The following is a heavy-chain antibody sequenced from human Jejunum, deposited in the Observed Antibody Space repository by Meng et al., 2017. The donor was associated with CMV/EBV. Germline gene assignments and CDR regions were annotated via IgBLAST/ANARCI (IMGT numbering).Heavy chain of an antibody. D-gene: IGHD2-2*01. Sequence: GGSLSGYYWSWIRQSPGKGLEWIGEINYSGRTFYNPSLKSRATISVDTSKNQFSLRLSSVTAADTAVYYCARGYLGFCSSSTCLPHPWGQGTLVTVSS. J-gene: IGHJ5*02. V-gene: IGHV4-34*01. CDR1: GGSLSGYY. CDR3: ARGYLGFCSSSTCLPHP. CDR2: INYSGRT.